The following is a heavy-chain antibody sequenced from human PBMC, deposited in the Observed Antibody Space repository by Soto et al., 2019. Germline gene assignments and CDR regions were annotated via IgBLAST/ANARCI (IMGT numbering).Heavy chain of an antibody. Sequence: QVQLQESGPGLVKPSETLSLTCTVSGGSISSYYWSWIRQPPGKGLEWIGYIYYSGSTNYNPSLKSRVTISVDTSKNQFSLKLSSVTAADTAVYCARGRQQLVNHEAFEIWGQGTMVTVSS. CDR1: GGSISSYY. CDR3: ARGRQQLVNHEAFEI. J-gene: IGHJ3*02. D-gene: IGHD6-13*01. V-gene: IGHV4-59*01. CDR2: IYYSGST.